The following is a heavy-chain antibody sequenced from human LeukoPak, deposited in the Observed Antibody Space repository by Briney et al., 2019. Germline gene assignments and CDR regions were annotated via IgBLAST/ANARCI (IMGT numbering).Heavy chain of an antibody. V-gene: IGHV4-31*03. CDR2: IHYSGNT. CDR1: GGSISSGGYY. J-gene: IGHJ5*02. D-gene: IGHD3-10*01. Sequence: PSETLSLTCTLSGGSISSGGYYWGWIRQHPGEGLEWIGYIHYSGNTYYNPSLKSRLTISPDTSKHQFSLRLSSVTAADTAVYYCARAEFTVVRGVIIDHWGHGTLVTVSS. CDR3: ARAEFTVVRGVIIDH.